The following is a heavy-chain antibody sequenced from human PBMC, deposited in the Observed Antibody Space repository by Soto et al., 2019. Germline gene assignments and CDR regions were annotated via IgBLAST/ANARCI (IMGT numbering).Heavy chain of an antibody. J-gene: IGHJ3*02. V-gene: IGHV3-30-3*01. CDR1: GFTFSSYA. D-gene: IGHD3-22*01. CDR2: ISYDGSNK. CDR3: ARDRGYYYDSSGYSTANAFDI. Sequence: PGGSLRLSCAASGFTFSSYAMHWVRQAPGKGLEWVAVISYDGSNKYYADSVKGRFTISRDNSKNTLYLQMNSLRAEDTAVYYCARDRGYYYDSSGYSTANAFDIWGQGTMVTVSS.